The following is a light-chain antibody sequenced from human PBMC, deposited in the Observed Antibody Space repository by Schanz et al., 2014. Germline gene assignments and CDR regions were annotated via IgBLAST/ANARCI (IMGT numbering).Light chain of an antibody. CDR3: QQYNSYLWT. CDR2: DAS. J-gene: IGKJ1*01. CDR1: QSISRC. Sequence: DIQMTQSPSTLSASVGDRVNITCRASQSISRCLAWYQKKPGKAPKLLIYDASSLESGVPSRFSGSGSGTEFTLTISSLQPDDFATYYCQQYNSYLWTFGQGTKVEIK. V-gene: IGKV1-5*01.